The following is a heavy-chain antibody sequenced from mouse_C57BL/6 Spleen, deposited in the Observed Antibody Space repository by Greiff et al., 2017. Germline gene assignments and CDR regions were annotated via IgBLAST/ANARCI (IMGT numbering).Heavy chain of an antibody. CDR3: ARSSITTVASYAMDY. J-gene: IGHJ4*01. Sequence: QVQLQQPGAELVRPGSSVKLSCKASGYTFTSYWMHWVKQRPIQGLEWIGNIDPSDSETHYNQKFKDKATLTVDKSSSTAYMQFSSLTSEDSAVYYCARSSITTVASYAMDYWGQGTSVTVSS. D-gene: IGHD1-1*01. V-gene: IGHV1-52*01. CDR1: GYTFTSYW. CDR2: IDPSDSET.